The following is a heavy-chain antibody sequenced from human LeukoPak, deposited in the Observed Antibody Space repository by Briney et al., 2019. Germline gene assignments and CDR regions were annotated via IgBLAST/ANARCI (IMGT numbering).Heavy chain of an antibody. CDR1: GHTANTYY. D-gene: IGHD3-16*01. CDR2: INPSGGST. Sequence: ASVKVSCKALGHTANTYYMHWVRQAPGQGLEWMGIINPSGGSTSYQQKFQGRVTMTRDMSANTVYMELSSLRSEDTAVYYCTTLPLNKLGKDYWGQGTLVTVSS. V-gene: IGHV1-46*03. CDR3: TTLPLNKLGKDY. J-gene: IGHJ4*02.